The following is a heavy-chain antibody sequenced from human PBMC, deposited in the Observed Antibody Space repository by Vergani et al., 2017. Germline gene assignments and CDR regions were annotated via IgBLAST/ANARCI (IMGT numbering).Heavy chain of an antibody. CDR1: GFTFSSYS. J-gene: IGHJ4*02. V-gene: IGHV3-48*04. CDR2: ISSSSSTI. Sequence: EVQLVESGGGLVQPGGSLRLSCAASGFTFSSYSMNWVRQAPGKGLEWVSYISSSSSTIYYTDSMKGRFTISRDNAKSSLSLQMNSLRAEDTAVYYCARGDSSSSEGDYFDYWGQGTLVTVSS. D-gene: IGHD6-6*01. CDR3: ARGDSSSSEGDYFDY.